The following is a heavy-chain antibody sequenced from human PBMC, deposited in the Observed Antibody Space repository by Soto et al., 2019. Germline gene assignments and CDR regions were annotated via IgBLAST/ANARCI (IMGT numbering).Heavy chain of an antibody. Sequence: GGSLRLSCAASGFIFSDYFMSWIRQPSGKGLECVGYISVSGGTIHYADSMKGRFTISRDNARNSLYLQMNSLRAEDTAIYYCARSGGSYHGVDYWGQGALVTVSS. V-gene: IGHV3-11*01. CDR1: GFIFSDYF. CDR2: ISVSGGTI. D-gene: IGHD1-26*01. CDR3: ARSGGSYHGVDY. J-gene: IGHJ4*02.